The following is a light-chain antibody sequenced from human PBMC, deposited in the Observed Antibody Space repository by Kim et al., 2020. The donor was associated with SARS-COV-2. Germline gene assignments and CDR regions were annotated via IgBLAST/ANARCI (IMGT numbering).Light chain of an antibody. Sequence: GLSVPIYCPGTSSDVGGYNYVSCYQQHQGKAPNLMIYEVSKRPSGVPDRFSGSKSGNTASLTVSGLQAEDEADYYCSSYAGSNNLVFGGGTQLTVL. J-gene: IGLJ2*01. CDR3: SSYAGSNNLV. CDR1: SSDVGGYNY. CDR2: EVS. V-gene: IGLV2-8*01.